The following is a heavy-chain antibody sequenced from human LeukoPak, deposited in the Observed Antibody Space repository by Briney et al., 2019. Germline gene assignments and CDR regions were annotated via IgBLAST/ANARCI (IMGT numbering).Heavy chain of an antibody. J-gene: IGHJ4*02. Sequence: SETLSLTCAVSGGSINRGTFFWTWIRKPPGKGLEWIGYISNSGSTNYHPSLKSRVTISVDTSKNQFSLKLSSVTAADTAVYYCARLGAVNGAQRWYFDYWGQGTLVTVSS. CDR1: GGSINRGTFF. D-gene: IGHD4-23*01. V-gene: IGHV4-61*01. CDR3: ARLGAVNGAQRWYFDY. CDR2: ISNSGST.